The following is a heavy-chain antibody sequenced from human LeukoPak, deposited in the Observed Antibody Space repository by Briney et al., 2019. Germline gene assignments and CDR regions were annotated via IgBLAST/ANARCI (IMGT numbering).Heavy chain of an antibody. D-gene: IGHD6-13*01. J-gene: IGHJ6*04. CDR2: IYYSGST. V-gene: IGHV4-31*03. Sequence: PSETLSLTCTVSGGSISSGGYYWSWIRQHPGKGLEWIGYIYYSGSTYYNPSLKSRVTISVDTSKNQFSLKLSSVTAADTAVYYCARDWDIAAAGRHYYGMDVWGKGTTVTVSS. CDR3: ARDWDIAAAGRHYYGMDV. CDR1: GGSISSGGYY.